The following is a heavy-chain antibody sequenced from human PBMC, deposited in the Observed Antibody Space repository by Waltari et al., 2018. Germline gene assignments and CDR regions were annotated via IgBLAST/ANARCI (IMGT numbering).Heavy chain of an antibody. J-gene: IGHJ5*02. CDR1: GYTLTELS. Sequence: QVQLVQSGAEVKKPGASVKVSCKVSGYTLTELSMHWVRQAPGKGLEWMGGMDHEDGETIYAQKVQGRVTMTEETSTDTAYMELSSLRSEDTAVYYCATDRMGGRRDGYRSWGQGTLVTVSS. CDR3: ATDRMGGRRDGYRS. D-gene: IGHD5-12*01. CDR2: MDHEDGET. V-gene: IGHV1-24*01.